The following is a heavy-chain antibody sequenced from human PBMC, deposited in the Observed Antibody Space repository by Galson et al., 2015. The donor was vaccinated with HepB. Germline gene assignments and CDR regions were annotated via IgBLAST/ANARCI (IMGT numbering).Heavy chain of an antibody. CDR2: IKPDGTET. CDR3: ARDRGWLQFDS. Sequence: SLRLSCAASGITFRNSWIDWVRQAPGKGLEWVANIKPDGTETYYLDSVKGRFIISRDDAHNSLYLQMNNVRAEDTAVYYCARDRGWLQFDSWGQGTLVAVSS. D-gene: IGHD5-12*01. V-gene: IGHV3-7*01. CDR1: GITFRNSW. J-gene: IGHJ4*02.